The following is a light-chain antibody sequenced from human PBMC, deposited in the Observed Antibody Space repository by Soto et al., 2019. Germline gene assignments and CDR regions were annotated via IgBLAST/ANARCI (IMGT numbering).Light chain of an antibody. CDR1: QSFSSW. V-gene: IGKV1-5*01. Sequence: DIQMTQSPSTLSASVGDRVTITCRASQSFSSWLAWYQQKPGKAPKLLIYDVSSLESGVPSRFSGSGSGTEFTLTISSLQPNDFAPYYCQQYNSYWTFGQGTKVEIK. CDR3: QQYNSYWT. J-gene: IGKJ1*01. CDR2: DVS.